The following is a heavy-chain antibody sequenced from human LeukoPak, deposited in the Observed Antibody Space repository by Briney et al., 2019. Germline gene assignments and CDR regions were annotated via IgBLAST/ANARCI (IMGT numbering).Heavy chain of an antibody. CDR3: VTYGSPWNRLDH. J-gene: IGHJ4*02. CDR2: MSSSTSLI. Sequence: TGGSLRLSCAASGFTFSLYNMNWVRQAPGKGLEWVASMSSSTSLINYAASVNGRFTISRANTNILFFLQMTSVRAEDTAVYYCVTYGSPWNRLDHWGQGTLVTVSS. V-gene: IGHV3-21*01. D-gene: IGHD1-1*01. CDR1: GFTFSLYN.